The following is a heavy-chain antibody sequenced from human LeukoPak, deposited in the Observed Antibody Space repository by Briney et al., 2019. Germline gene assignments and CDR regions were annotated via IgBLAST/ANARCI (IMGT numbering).Heavy chain of an antibody. D-gene: IGHD3-3*01. CDR3: ARENPGGGITIFGVLDY. J-gene: IGHJ4*02. CDR1: GYTLTYRY. CDR2: ITPFNGNT. Sequence: GSSVKVSCKASGYTLTYRYLHWVRQAPGQALEWMGWITPFNGNTNYAQKFQDRVTITRDRSMSTVYMELSSLRSEDTAVYYCARENPGGGITIFGVLDYWGQGTLVTVSS. V-gene: IGHV1-45*02.